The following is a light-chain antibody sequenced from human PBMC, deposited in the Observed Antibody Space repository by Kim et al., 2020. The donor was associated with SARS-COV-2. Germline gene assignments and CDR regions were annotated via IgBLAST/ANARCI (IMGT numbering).Light chain of an antibody. CDR1: SGSIASNY. Sequence: GKSVTGSCTRSSGSIASNYVQWYQPRPGSAPTTVIYEDNQRPSGVPDRFSGSIDSSPNSASLTISGLKTEDEADYYCQSYDSSNWVFGGGTQLTVL. CDR3: QSYDSSNWV. J-gene: IGLJ3*02. CDR2: EDN. V-gene: IGLV6-57*03.